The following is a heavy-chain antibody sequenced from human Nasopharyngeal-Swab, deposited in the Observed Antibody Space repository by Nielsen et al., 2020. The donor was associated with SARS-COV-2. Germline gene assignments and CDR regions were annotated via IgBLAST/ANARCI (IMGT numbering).Heavy chain of an antibody. V-gene: IGHV1-18*01. CDR3: ARYREAGMNSSPSDY. Sequence: ASVKVSCKASGYTFTSYGISWVRQAPGQGLEWMGWISAYNGNTNYAQKLQGRVTMTTDTSTSTAYMELRSLRSDDTAVYYCARYREAGMNSSPSDYWGQGTLFTVSS. CDR2: ISAYNGNT. D-gene: IGHD6-19*01. J-gene: IGHJ4*02. CDR1: GYTFTSYG.